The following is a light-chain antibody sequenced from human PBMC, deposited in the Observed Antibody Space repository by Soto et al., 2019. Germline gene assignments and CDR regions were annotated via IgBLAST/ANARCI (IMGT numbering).Light chain of an antibody. V-gene: IGKV1-5*01. CDR3: QQYNSDPYT. Sequence: DIQMTQSPSTLSASVGDRVTITCRASQSISSWLAWYQQRPGKAPKLLISDASNLESGVSSRFSGSGSGTDFTLTISSLQPDDFATYYCQQYNSDPYTFGQGTRLEI. CDR1: QSISSW. J-gene: IGKJ5*01. CDR2: DAS.